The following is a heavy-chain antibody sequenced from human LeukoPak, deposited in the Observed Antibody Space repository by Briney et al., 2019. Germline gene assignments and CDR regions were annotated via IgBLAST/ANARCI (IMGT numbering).Heavy chain of an antibody. CDR1: GFAFSNFA. Sequence: GGSLRLSCAASGFAFSNFAMSWVRQAPGKGLEWVSAMSGSGDGTYYADSVKGRFTISRDNSKNTLHLQMNSLRAEDTAVYYCAKMMGQRLYDYCMDVWGKGTTVTVSS. J-gene: IGHJ6*03. V-gene: IGHV3-23*01. D-gene: IGHD3-16*01. CDR2: MSGSGDGT. CDR3: AKMMGQRLYDYCMDV.